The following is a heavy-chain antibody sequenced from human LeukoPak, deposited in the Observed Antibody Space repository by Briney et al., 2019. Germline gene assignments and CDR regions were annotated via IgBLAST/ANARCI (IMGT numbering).Heavy chain of an antibody. D-gene: IGHD6-19*01. CDR1: GFTFSSYS. CDR3: ARVNSSGPNWFDP. Sequence: GGSLRLSCAASGFTFSSYSMNWVRQAPGKGLEWVSSISSSSSYIYYADSVKGRFTISRDNAKNSLHLQMNSLRAEDTAVYYCARVNSSGPNWFDPWGQGTLVTVSS. CDR2: ISSSSSYI. V-gene: IGHV3-21*01. J-gene: IGHJ5*02.